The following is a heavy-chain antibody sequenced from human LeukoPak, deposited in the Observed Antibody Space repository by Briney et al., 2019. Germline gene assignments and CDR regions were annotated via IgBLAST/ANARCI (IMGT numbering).Heavy chain of an antibody. CDR1: GFTFSSYG. D-gene: IGHD3-22*01. V-gene: IGHV3-33*01. CDR3: ARSSSGHHLDY. Sequence: GRSLRLSCAASGFTFSSYGMHWVRQAPGKGLEWVAVIWYDGSNKYYADSVKGRFTISRDNSKNTLYLQMNSLRAEDTAVYYCARSSSGHHLDYWGQGTLVTVSS. CDR2: IWYDGSNK. J-gene: IGHJ4*02.